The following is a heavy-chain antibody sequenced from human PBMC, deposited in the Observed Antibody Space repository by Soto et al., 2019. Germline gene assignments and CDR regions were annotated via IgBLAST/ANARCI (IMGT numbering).Heavy chain of an antibody. CDR1: GDSVSSNSAA. CDR3: ARDRWPREKYYFDY. V-gene: IGHV6-1*01. J-gene: IGHJ4*02. D-gene: IGHD5-12*01. Sequence: SQTLSLTCAISGDSVSSNSAAWNWIRQSPSRGLEWLGRTYYRSKWYNDYAVSVKSRITSNPDTSKNKFSLHLNSVTPEDTAVYYCARDRWPREKYYFDYWGQGTLVTVSS. CDR2: TYYRSKWYN.